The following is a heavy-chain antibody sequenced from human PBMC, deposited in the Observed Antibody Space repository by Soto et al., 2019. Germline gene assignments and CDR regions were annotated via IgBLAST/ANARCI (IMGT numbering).Heavy chain of an antibody. CDR2: INHSGST. D-gene: IGHD4-17*01. J-gene: IGHJ5*02. CDR1: GGSFSGYY. Sequence: PSETLSLTCAVYGGSFSGYYWSWIRQPPGKGLEWIGEINHSGSTNYNPSLKSRVTISVDTSKNQFSLKLSSVAAADTAVYYCARGLNVYGDYVRHWFDPWGQGTLVPVSS. CDR3: ARGLNVYGDYVRHWFDP. V-gene: IGHV4-34*01.